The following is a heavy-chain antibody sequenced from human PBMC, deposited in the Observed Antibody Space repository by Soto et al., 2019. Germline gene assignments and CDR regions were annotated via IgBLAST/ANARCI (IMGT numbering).Heavy chain of an antibody. Sequence: PSQTLSLTWAISGDSVSSKSAAWNWISQSPSRGLEWLGRTYYRSKWSSDSAVSVKSRIIAKPDTSEDQFSLQSNSVTPADTAVYYCASSSGNFDYWGQGTL. CDR2: TYYRSKWSS. CDR1: GDSVSSKSAA. D-gene: IGHD6-25*01. CDR3: ASSSGNFDY. J-gene: IGHJ4*02. V-gene: IGHV6-1*01.